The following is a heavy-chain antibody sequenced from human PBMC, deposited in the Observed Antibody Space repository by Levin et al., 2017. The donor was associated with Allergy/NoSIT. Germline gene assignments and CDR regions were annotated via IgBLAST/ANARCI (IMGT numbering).Heavy chain of an antibody. CDR2: IYWDDDE. D-gene: IGHD6-19*01. CDR1: GFSLSTTRVG. Sequence: KWSGPTLVKPTQTLTLTCTFSGFSLSTTRVGVGWIRQPPGKALEWLALIYWDDDERYSPSLRSRLTIAKDTSKNQVVLTVTNMDPVDTATYYCAHSRKYDSGWYFRDCWGQGTLVTVSS. J-gene: IGHJ4*02. V-gene: IGHV2-5*02. CDR3: AHSRKYDSGWYFRDC.